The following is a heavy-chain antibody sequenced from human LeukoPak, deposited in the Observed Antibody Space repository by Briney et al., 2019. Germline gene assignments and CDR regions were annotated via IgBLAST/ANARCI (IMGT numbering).Heavy chain of an antibody. J-gene: IGHJ4*02. Sequence: GGSLRLSCAASGFTFSSYTMSWVRQAPGKGLEWVAFIRYDGSNKYYADSVKGRFTISRDNSKNTLYLQMNSLRAEDTAVYYCARDFLWYEAVAGWGQGTLVTVSS. D-gene: IGHD6-19*01. CDR1: GFTFSSYT. CDR2: IRYDGSNK. V-gene: IGHV3-30*02. CDR3: ARDFLWYEAVAG.